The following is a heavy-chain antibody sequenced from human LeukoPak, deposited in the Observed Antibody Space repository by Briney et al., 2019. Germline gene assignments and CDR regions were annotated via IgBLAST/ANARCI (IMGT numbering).Heavy chain of an antibody. D-gene: IGHD5-12*01. CDR3: ARDTLGGYDYYFDY. CDR2: ISYDGSNK. CDR1: GFPFNAYW. J-gene: IGHJ4*02. V-gene: IGHV3-30-3*01. Sequence: GGSLRLSCAASGFPFNAYWMTWVRQAPGKGLEWVAVISYDGSNKYYADSVKGRFTISRDNSKNTLYLQMNSLRAEDTAVYYCARDTLGGYDYYFDYWGQGTLVTVSS.